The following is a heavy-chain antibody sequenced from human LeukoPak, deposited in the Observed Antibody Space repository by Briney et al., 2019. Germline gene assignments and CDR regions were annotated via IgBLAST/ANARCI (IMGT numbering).Heavy chain of an antibody. V-gene: IGHV3-23*01. J-gene: IGHJ4*02. Sequence: GSLRLSCAASGFTFSSYTMGWVRQAPGKGLEWVSAIGRSGDPTYYADSVKGRFTLSRDNSKNTLYLQMNSLRAEDTAVYYCAKENPVGGTNYFDYWGQGTLVTVSS. CDR1: GFTFSSYT. D-gene: IGHD1-26*01. CDR2: IGRSGDPT. CDR3: AKENPVGGTNYFDY.